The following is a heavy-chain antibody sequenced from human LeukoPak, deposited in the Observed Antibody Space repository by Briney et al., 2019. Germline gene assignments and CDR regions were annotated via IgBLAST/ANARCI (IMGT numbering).Heavy chain of an antibody. J-gene: IGHJ6*02. Sequence: GGSLRLSCAASGFTFSSYSMNWVRQAPGKGLEWVSSISSSSSYIYYADSVKGRFTISRDNAKNSLYLQMNSLRAEDTAVYYCARIQRGPDYYDFMSSTTKGMDVWGQGTTVTVSS. D-gene: IGHD3-3*01. CDR2: ISSSSSYI. CDR1: GFTFSSYS. V-gene: IGHV3-21*01. CDR3: ARIQRGPDYYDFMSSTTKGMDV.